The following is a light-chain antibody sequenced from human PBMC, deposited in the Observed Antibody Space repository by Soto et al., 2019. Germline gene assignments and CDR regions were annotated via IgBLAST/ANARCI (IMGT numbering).Light chain of an antibody. CDR2: DYN. CDR1: SSNIGANYA. V-gene: IGLV1-40*01. CDR3: QSYDSSLNGWV. Sequence: QSVLTQPPSVSGAPGHRVTISCAGSSSNIGANYAVHWYQQLPGTAPKLLIYDYNKRPSGVPDRFSGSKSGTSASLAITGLQAEDEADYYCQSYDSSLNGWVFGTGTKVTVL. J-gene: IGLJ1*01.